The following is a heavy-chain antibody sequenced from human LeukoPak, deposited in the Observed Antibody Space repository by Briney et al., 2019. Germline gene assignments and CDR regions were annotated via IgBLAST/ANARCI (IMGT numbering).Heavy chain of an antibody. Sequence: GGSLRLSCVASGFTFTDHPMDWVRQAPGKGLEWISYIGGDGIAFYADSVKGRFTASKDDARKSMYLQMNSLRVEDTAVYYCAKDRANWAIDDWGQGTQVTVSS. V-gene: IGHV3-69-1*01. J-gene: IGHJ4*02. D-gene: IGHD3-16*01. CDR1: GFTFTDHP. CDR3: AKDRANWAIDD. CDR2: IGGDGIA.